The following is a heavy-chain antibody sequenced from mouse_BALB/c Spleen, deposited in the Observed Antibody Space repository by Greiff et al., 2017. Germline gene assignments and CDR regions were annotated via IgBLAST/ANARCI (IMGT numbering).Heavy chain of an antibody. D-gene: IGHD2-4*01. V-gene: IGHV1S81*02. CDR2: INPSNGGT. CDR3: ARFDYDVRAWFAY. J-gene: IGHJ3*01. Sequence: VQLQQSGAELVKPGASVKLSCKASGYTFTSYYMYWVKQRPGQGLEWIGEINPSNGGTNFNEKFKSKATLTVDKSSSTAYMQLSSLTSEDSAVYYCARFDYDVRAWFAYWGQGTLVTVSA. CDR1: GYTFTSYY.